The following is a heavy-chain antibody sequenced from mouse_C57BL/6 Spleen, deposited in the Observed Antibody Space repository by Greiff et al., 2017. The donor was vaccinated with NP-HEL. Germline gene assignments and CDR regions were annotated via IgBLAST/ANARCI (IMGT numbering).Heavy chain of an antibody. CDR2: IDPEDGDT. CDR3: TRGAQATPYYFDY. Sequence: VQLQQSGAELVRPGASVKLSCTASGFNIKDYYMHWVKQRPEQGLEWIGRIDPEDGDTEYAPKFQGKATMTADTSSNTAYLQLSSLTSEDTAVYYWTRGAQATPYYFDYWGQGTTLTVSS. V-gene: IGHV14-1*01. CDR1: GFNIKDYY. J-gene: IGHJ2*01. D-gene: IGHD3-2*02.